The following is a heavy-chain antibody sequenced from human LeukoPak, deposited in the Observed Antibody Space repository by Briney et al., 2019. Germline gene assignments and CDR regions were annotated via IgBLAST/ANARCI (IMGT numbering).Heavy chain of an antibody. D-gene: IGHD3-22*01. J-gene: IGHJ3*02. V-gene: IGHV1-18*01. CDR3: ARVDPNYYDSSGYWWGAFDI. CDR1: GYTFTSYG. CDR2: ISAYNGNT. Sequence: ASVKVSCKASGYTFTSYGISWVRQAPGQGLEWMGWISAYNGNTNYAQKLQGRVTMTTDTSTSTAYMELRSLRSDDTAVYYCARVDPNYYDSSGYWWGAFDIWGQGTMVTVCS.